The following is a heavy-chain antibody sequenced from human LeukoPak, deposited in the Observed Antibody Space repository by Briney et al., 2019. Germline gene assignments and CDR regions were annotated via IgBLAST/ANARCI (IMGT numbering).Heavy chain of an antibody. Sequence: GGSLRLSCAASGFTFSSYTMSWVRQAPGKGLEWVSTITTSDGNTYYADSVKGRFTISRDNSKNTLYLQMNSLRAEDTAVYYCAKDNSRLVTLYHYYYYGMDVWGQGTTVTVSS. D-gene: IGHD4-23*01. CDR2: ITTSDGNT. CDR1: GFTFSSYT. J-gene: IGHJ6*02. CDR3: AKDNSRLVTLYHYYYYGMDV. V-gene: IGHV3-23*01.